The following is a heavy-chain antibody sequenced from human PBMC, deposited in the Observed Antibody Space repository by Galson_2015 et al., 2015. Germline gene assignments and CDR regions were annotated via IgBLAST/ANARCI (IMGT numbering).Heavy chain of an antibody. J-gene: IGHJ4*02. V-gene: IGHV1-2*04. CDR1: GYTFTDYY. CDR2: INPNSGGT. D-gene: IGHD2-2*01. CDR3: ARGRGYCSTPTCHEFDY. Sequence: SVKVSCKASGYTFTDYYMHWVRQAPGQGLEWMGRINPNSGGTNYAQKFQGWITMTRDTSISAAYMELSRLSSDDTAVYYCARGRGYCSTPTCHEFDYWGQGTLVTVSS.